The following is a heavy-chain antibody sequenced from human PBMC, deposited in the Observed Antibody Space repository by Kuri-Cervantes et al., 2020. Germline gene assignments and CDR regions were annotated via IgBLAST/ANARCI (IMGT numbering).Heavy chain of an antibody. V-gene: IGHV3-23*01. J-gene: IGHJ6*02. CDR3: ARGYSSSWYGWDYGMDV. Sequence: GGSLRLSCAASGFTFSSYAMSWVRQAPGKGLEWVSAISGSGGSTYYADSVKGRFTISRDDSKNTLYLQMNSLRSDDTAVYYCARGYSSSWYGWDYGMDVWGQGTTVTVSS. D-gene: IGHD6-13*01. CDR2: ISGSGGST. CDR1: GFTFSSYA.